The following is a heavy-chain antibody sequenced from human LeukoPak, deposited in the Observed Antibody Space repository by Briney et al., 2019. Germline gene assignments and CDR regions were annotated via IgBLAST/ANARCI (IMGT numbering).Heavy chain of an antibody. CDR3: GRDFVGESGAGGP. D-gene: IGHD3-10*01. V-gene: IGHV3-66*01. Sequence: GGSLRLSCAASGFTVSSNYMSWVRQAPGKGLEWVSVIYSGGSTYYAGSVKGRFTISRDNAKNSVYLQMNSLRAEDTAIYFCGRDFVGESGAGGPWGQGILITVSS. CDR1: GFTVSSNY. J-gene: IGHJ5*02. CDR2: IYSGGST.